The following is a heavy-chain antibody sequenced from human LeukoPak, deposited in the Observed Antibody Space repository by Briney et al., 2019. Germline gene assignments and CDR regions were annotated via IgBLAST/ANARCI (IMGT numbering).Heavy chain of an antibody. CDR1: GFTFGDYA. V-gene: IGHV3-49*04. J-gene: IGHJ4*02. Sequence: GGSLRLSCTASGFTFGDYAMNWVRQAPGKGLEWVGFIRSKTYGGTTAYAASVKGRFTISRDDSKNIAYLQMNSLKTEDTAVYYCSRQIRATTDYFDYWGQGTLVTASS. CDR3: SRQIRATTDYFDY. CDR2: IRSKTYGGTT. D-gene: IGHD5-12*01.